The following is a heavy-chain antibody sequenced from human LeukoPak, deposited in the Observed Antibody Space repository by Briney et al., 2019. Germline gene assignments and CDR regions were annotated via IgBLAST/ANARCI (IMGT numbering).Heavy chain of an antibody. Sequence: ASVKVSCKASGYTFTGYYMHWVRQAPGQGLKWMGWINPNSGGTNYAQKFQGRVTMTRDTSISTAYMELSRLRSDDTAVYYCARVDVYDSSPDYWGQGTLVTVSS. CDR1: GYTFTGYY. V-gene: IGHV1-2*02. CDR2: INPNSGGT. J-gene: IGHJ4*02. CDR3: ARVDVYDSSPDY. D-gene: IGHD3-22*01.